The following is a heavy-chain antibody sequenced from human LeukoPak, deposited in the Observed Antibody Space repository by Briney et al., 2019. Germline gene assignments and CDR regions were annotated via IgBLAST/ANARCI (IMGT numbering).Heavy chain of an antibody. V-gene: IGHV2-5*02. CDR2: IYWDDDK. D-gene: IGHD4-11*01. Sequence: SGPTLVXPTQTLTLTCTFSGFSLSTNGVGVGWIRQPPGKALEWLALIYWDDDKRYNPSLESRLTIIKDTSKNQVVLIMTNVDPVDTATYFCAHRPRGNYPYFGSWGRGTLVTVSS. CDR1: GFSLSTNGVG. CDR3: AHRPRGNYPYFGS. J-gene: IGHJ4*02.